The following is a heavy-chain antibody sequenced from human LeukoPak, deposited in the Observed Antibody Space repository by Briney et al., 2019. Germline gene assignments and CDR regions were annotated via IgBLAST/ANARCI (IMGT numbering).Heavy chain of an antibody. CDR2: INSSGGNT. Sequence: GASVKISCKASGYTFTSYYMYWVRQAPGQGLEWMGIINSSGGNTSYAQNFQGRVTMTRDTSARIVYMELRSLRSEDTAVYYCARENTYGYPYGMDVWGQGTTVTVSS. CDR1: GYTFTSYY. V-gene: IGHV1-46*01. D-gene: IGHD5-18*01. J-gene: IGHJ6*02. CDR3: ARENTYGYPYGMDV.